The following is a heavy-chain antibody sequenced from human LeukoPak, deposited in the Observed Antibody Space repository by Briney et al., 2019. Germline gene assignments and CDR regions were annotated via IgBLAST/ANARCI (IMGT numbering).Heavy chain of an antibody. D-gene: IGHD3-22*01. CDR3: ARGSDLYYYDSPPDY. V-gene: IGHV3-11*04. Sequence: GGSLRLSCAASGFTFSDYYMSWIRQAPGKGLEWVSYISSSGSTIYYADSVKGRFTISRVNAKNSLYLQMNSLRAEDTAVYYCARGSDLYYYDSPPDYWGQGTLVTVSS. CDR1: GFTFSDYY. CDR2: ISSSGSTI. J-gene: IGHJ4*02.